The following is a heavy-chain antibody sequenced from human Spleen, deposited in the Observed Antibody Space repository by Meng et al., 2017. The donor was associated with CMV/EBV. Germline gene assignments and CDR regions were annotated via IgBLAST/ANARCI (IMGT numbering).Heavy chain of an antibody. CDR1: GFILSNHG. D-gene: IGHD1-14*01. J-gene: IGHJ4*02. V-gene: IGHV3-30*02. Sequence: GESLKISCAASGFILSNHGMHWVRQAPGKGLEWVAFIRYDGINKYYGDSVKGRFTISRDNSKNTLYLQMNSLRAEDTAVYYCARGLTRSDYWGQGTLVTVSS. CDR3: ARGLTRSDY. CDR2: IRYDGINK.